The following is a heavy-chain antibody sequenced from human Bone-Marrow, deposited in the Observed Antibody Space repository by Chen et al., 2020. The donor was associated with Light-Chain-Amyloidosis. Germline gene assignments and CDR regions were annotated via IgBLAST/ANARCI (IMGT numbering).Heavy chain of an antibody. CDR2: IWYDGSNK. Sequence: QVQLVESGGGVVQPGRSLRLSCAASGFTFSSYGMHWVRQAPGKVLEWVAVIWYDGSNKYYADSVKGRFTISRDNSKNTLYLQXNSLRAEDTAVYYCARENYYDSSGYGYWGQGTLVTVSS. CDR3: ARENYYDSSGYGY. CDR1: GFTFSSYG. J-gene: IGHJ4*02. V-gene: IGHV3-33*01. D-gene: IGHD3-22*01.